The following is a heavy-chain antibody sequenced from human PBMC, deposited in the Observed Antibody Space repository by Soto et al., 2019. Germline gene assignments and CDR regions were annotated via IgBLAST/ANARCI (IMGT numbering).Heavy chain of an antibody. Sequence: GGSLRLSCAASGFIFSNFGMHWVRQAPGKGLEWVAVIWYDGSNEYYADSVKGRFTISKDNSKNTPYLQMNSLRAEDTAVYYCARDDIPGRAVATYGMDVWGQGTTVTVSS. CDR2: IWYDGSNE. D-gene: IGHD6-19*01. CDR3: ARDDIPGRAVATYGMDV. V-gene: IGHV3-33*01. J-gene: IGHJ6*02. CDR1: GFIFSNFG.